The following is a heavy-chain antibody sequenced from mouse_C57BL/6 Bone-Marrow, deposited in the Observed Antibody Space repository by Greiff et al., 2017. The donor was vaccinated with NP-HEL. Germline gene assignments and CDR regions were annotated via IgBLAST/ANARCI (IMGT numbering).Heavy chain of an antibody. CDR1: GFTFSDYY. V-gene: IGHV5-12*01. CDR3: ARRRRITTVDY. J-gene: IGHJ2*01. D-gene: IGHD1-1*01. Sequence: EVKVVESGGGLVQPGGSLKLSCAASGFTFSDYYMYWVRQTPEKRLEWVAYISNGGGSTYYPDTVKGRFTISRDNAKNTLYLQMSRLKSEDTAMYYCARRRRITTVDYWGQGTTLTVSS. CDR2: ISNGGGST.